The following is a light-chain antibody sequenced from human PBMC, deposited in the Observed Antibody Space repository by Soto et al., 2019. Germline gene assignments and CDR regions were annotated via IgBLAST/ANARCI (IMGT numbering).Light chain of an antibody. Sequence: IQITESPSTVDASVGDRVTITFRASHNIERWMAWYQQKPGKAPSLLIFDASTLHSGVPSRFSGSGSGTDFTLTISSLQSDDFATYYCQHFAISTTFGQGTKVDIK. J-gene: IGKJ1*01. V-gene: IGKV1-5*01. CDR1: HNIERW. CDR2: DAS. CDR3: QHFAISTT.